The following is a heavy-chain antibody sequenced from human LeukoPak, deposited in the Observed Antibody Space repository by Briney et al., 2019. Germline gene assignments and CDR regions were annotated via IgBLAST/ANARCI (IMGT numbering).Heavy chain of an antibody. J-gene: IGHJ6*02. D-gene: IGHD2-2*01. CDR3: ARADCSSTSCYDYYYYGMDV. CDR1: GFTLCSYS. V-gene: IGHV3-48*01. CDR2: ISRSSSTI. Sequence: GGSLRLSCAASGFTLCSYSMNWLRQAPGKGLEWVSYISRSSSTIYYADSVKGRFTISRDNAKNSLYLQMNSLRAEDTAVYYCARADCSSTSCYDYYYYGMDVWGQGTTVTVSS.